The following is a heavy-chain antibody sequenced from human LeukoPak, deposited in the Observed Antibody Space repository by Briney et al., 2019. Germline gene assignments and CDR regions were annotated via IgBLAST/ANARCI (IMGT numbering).Heavy chain of an antibody. CDR3: ARASDPWLQLT. CDR2: IKGDGSEK. Sequence: PGGSLRLSCTASGFTVRNHWTIWVRQAPGKGLEWLGNIKGDGSEKRYADSVRGRFTISRDNAQTSLYLQMNSLRAEDTAVYYCARASDPWLQLTWGQGTLVTVSS. D-gene: IGHD5-24*01. CDR1: GFTVRNHW. V-gene: IGHV3-7*05. J-gene: IGHJ5*02.